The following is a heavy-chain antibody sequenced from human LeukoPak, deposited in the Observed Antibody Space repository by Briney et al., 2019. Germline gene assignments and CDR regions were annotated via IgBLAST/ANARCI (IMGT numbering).Heavy chain of an antibody. CDR3: ARVRYYYDSSGYYHAFDI. V-gene: IGHV4-59*01. J-gene: IGHJ3*02. CDR1: GGSISSYY. CDR2: IYYSGST. Sequence: SETLSLTCTVSGGSISSYYWSWIRQPPGKGLEWIGYIYYSGSTNYNPSLKSRVTISVDTSENQFSLKLSSVTAADTAVYYCARVRYYYDSSGYYHAFDIWGQGTMVTVSS. D-gene: IGHD3-22*01.